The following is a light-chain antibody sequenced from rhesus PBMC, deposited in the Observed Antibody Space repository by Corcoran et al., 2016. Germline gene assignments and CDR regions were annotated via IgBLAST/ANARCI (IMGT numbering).Light chain of an antibody. CDR2: WAS. J-gene: IGKJ4*01. CDR1: QSLLYSSNNKNY. Sequence: DIVMTQSPDSLAVSLGERVTINCKSSQSLLYSSNNKNYLAWYQQKPVQAPKLLIYWASNRESGVPNRFIGSGSGTDFTLTISGLQAEDVAVYYCQQYYSSPLTFGGGTKVEIK. V-gene: IGKV4-1*01. CDR3: QQYYSSPLT.